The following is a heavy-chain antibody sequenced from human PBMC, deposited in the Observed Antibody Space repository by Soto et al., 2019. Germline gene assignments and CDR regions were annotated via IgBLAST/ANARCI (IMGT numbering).Heavy chain of an antibody. D-gene: IGHD5-12*01. Sequence: GGSLRLSCASSGFNFSSYGMHWVRQAPGKGLEWVAVISYDGSNKYYADSVKGRFTISRDNSKNTLYLQMNSLRAEDTAVYYCAKVAYSGYDLGYYGMDVWGQGTTVTVSS. CDR2: ISYDGSNK. CDR3: AKVAYSGYDLGYYGMDV. CDR1: GFNFSSYG. V-gene: IGHV3-30*18. J-gene: IGHJ6*02.